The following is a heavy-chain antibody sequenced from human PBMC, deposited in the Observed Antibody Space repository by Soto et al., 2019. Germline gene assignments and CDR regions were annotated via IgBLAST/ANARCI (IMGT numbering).Heavy chain of an antibody. CDR2: INAGNGNT. V-gene: IGHV1-3*01. Sequence: QVQLVQSGAEVKKPGASVKVSCKASGYTFTSYAMHWVRQAPGQRLEWMGWINAGNGNTKYSQKFQGRVTITRDTSASTAYMELSSLRSEDTAVYYCARDLGIAAAGTSSVDYWGQGTLVTVSS. CDR1: GYTFTSYA. CDR3: ARDLGIAAAGTSSVDY. J-gene: IGHJ4*02. D-gene: IGHD6-13*01.